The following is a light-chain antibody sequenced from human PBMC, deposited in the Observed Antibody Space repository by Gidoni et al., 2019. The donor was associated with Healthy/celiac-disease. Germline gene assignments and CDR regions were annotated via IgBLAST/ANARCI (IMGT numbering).Light chain of an antibody. V-gene: IGKV3-20*01. CDR3: KQYGSSPLT. J-gene: IGKJ4*01. CDR1: HSVSSSY. CDR2: GAS. Sequence: IVLTQYPGILSLSPGERATLSCRASHSVSSSYLAWYQQKPGQAPRLRIYGASSRATGIPDRFSGSGSGTDFTLTISRREPEDFAVYYCKQYGSSPLTFGGXTKVEIK.